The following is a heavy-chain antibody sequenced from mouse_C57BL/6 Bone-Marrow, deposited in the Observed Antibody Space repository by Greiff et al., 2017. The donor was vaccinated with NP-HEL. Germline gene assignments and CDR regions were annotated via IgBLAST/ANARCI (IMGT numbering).Heavy chain of an antibody. V-gene: IGHV1-53*01. CDR3: ARSNYVFYYAMDY. J-gene: IGHJ4*01. CDR2: INPSNGGT. CDR1: GYTFTSYW. Sequence: VQLQQPGTELVKPGASVKLSCKASGYTFTSYWMHWVKQRPGQGLEWIGNINPSNGGTNYNEKFKSKATLTVDKSSSTAYMQLSSLTSEDSAVYYCARSNYVFYYAMDYWGQGTSVTVSS. D-gene: IGHD2-5*01.